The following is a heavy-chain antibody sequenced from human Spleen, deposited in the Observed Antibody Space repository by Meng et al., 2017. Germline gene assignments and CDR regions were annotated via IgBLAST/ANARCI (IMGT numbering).Heavy chain of an antibody. D-gene: IGHD1-26*01. V-gene: IGHV1-3*01. CDR2: INAANGNT. J-gene: IGHJ4*02. CDR1: GYTFANYA. CDR3: ARDGPGKTGDY. Sequence: QVQLVQSGAEVRKPGASVKISCEASGYTFANYAIHWVRQAPGQSLEWMGWINAANGNTKYLQRFQGRVTMTRDTSASTAYLELSSLRSEDTSVYYCARDGPGKTGDYWGQGTLVTVSS.